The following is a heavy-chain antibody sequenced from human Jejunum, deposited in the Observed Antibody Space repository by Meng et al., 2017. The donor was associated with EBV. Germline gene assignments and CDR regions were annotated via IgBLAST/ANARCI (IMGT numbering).Heavy chain of an antibody. CDR1: GFTFSSYW. V-gene: IGHV3-74*01. CDR3: VRDLWNREDY. CDR2: IDERGTFT. Sequence: EKQLVESGGGLVHPGGSLRLSCAASGFTFSSYWVHWVRQAPGKGLVWISHIDERGTFTNYTGSVKGRFTISRDNAKSTLYLQMNSLRADDTAVYYCVRDLWNREDYWGQGTLVTVSS. J-gene: IGHJ4*02. D-gene: IGHD1-1*01.